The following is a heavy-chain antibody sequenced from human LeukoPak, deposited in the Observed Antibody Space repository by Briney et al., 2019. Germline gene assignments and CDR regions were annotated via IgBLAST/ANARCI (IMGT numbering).Heavy chain of an antibody. V-gene: IGHV3-48*01. CDR2: ISSSSSTI. CDR3: ARILPRQYRPPYYYYMDV. D-gene: IGHD4-11*01. J-gene: IGHJ6*03. Sequence: GGSLRLSCAASGFTFSSYSMNWVRQAPGKGLEWVSYISSSSSTIYYADSVKGRFTISRDNAKNSLYLQMNSLRAEDTAVYYCARILPRQYRPPYYYYMDVWGKGTTVTVTS. CDR1: GFTFSSYS.